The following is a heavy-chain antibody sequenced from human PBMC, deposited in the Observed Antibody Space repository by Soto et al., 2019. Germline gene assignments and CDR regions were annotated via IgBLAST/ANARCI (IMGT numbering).Heavy chain of an antibody. CDR3: ARLHGTGSYYHYYYGIDV. CDR2: THYSRSA. CDR1: GGSISDGGYF. D-gene: IGHD3-10*01. Sequence: QVQLQESGPGLVKPSQTLSLTCTVSGGSISDGGYFWSWIRQRPGTGLEWIGYTHYSRSAYYNPSIKSRVXXXLXXSKRQFSLRLSSVTAADTAVYYCARLHGTGSYYHYYYGIDVWGQGTTVTVSS. V-gene: IGHV4-31*03. J-gene: IGHJ6*02.